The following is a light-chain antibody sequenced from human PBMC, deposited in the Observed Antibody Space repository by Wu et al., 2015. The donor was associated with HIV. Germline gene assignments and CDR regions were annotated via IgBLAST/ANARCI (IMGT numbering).Light chain of an antibody. CDR2: GAS. CDR3: QQRSNWLLT. CDR1: QSVNTN. J-gene: IGKJ4*01. Sequence: EIVMTQSPATLSVSPGGSATLSCRASQSVNTNLAWYQQKPGQAPRVLIYGASSWATGIPSRFSGSGSGTEFTLTISSLQPEDFAVYYCQQRSNWLLTFGGGTRVEIK. V-gene: IGKV3-15*01.